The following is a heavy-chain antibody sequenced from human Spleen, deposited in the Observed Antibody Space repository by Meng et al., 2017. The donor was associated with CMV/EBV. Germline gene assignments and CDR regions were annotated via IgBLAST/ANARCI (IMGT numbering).Heavy chain of an antibody. J-gene: IGHJ4*02. Sequence: SETLSLTCAVSGGSISSSYWWSWVRQPPGKGLEWIGNIYHTGSTYYNPSLKSRVTISVDTSKNQLSLRLSSVTAADTAMYYCARDFRILRGQFDNWGQGTLVTVSS. V-gene: IGHV4-4*02. CDR1: GGSISSSYW. CDR2: IYHTGST. CDR3: ARDFRILRGQFDN. D-gene: IGHD1-26*01.